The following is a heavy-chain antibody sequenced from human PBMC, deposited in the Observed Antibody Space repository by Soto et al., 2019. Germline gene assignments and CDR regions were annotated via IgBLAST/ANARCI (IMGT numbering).Heavy chain of an antibody. CDR1: GYTFSIYD. V-gene: IGHV1-8*01. D-gene: IGHD4-4*01. CDR2: MNPESEST. J-gene: IGHJ5*02. CDR3: ARGWAVTWFDP. Sequence: QVQLVQSGAEVKKPGASVKVSCKTSGYTFSIYDINWVRQAPGQGLEWMGWMNPESESTAYAEKFQGRVTMTRDTSRSTAFMERSGLTSEDTAVYYWARGWAVTWFDPWGQGTRVTVSS.